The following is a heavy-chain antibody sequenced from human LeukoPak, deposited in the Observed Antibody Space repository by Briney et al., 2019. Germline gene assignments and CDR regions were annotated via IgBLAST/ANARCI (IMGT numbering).Heavy chain of an antibody. J-gene: IGHJ4*02. D-gene: IGHD6-19*01. CDR3: ARQDIAVAGTDY. CDR1: GYTFTSYY. CDR2: ISAYNGNT. Sequence: ASVTVSCKASGYTFTSYYMHWVRQAPGQGLEWMGWISAYNGNTNYAQKLQGRVTMTTDTSTSTAYMELRSLRSDDTAVYYCARQDIAVAGTDYWGQGTLVTVSS. V-gene: IGHV1-18*04.